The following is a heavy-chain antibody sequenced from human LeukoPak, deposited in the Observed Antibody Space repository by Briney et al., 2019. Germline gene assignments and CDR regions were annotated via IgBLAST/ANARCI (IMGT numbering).Heavy chain of an antibody. Sequence: PGGSLRLSCAASGFAFRNYAIHWVRQAPGKGLEWVTFISYDGSVKYYADSVKGRSTISRDNSKNTLSLQMNSLRAEDTAVYYCARVPPLYYDYVWGSYPNTYYFDYWGQGTLVTVSS. D-gene: IGHD3-16*02. CDR2: ISYDGSVK. CDR1: GFAFRNYA. J-gene: IGHJ4*02. CDR3: ARVPPLYYDYVWGSYPNTYYFDY. V-gene: IGHV3-30-3*01.